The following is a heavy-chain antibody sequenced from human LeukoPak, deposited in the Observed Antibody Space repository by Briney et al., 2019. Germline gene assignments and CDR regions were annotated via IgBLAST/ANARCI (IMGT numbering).Heavy chain of an antibody. CDR1: GGTFSSYA. Sequence: SVKVSCKASGGTFSSYAISWVRQAPGQGLEWMGGIIPIFGTANYARKFQGRVTITADESTSTAYMELSSLRSEDTAVYYCARAPDFWSGYYLPDQYYYYYYGMDVWGQGTTVTVSS. CDR2: IIPIFGTA. J-gene: IGHJ6*02. CDR3: ARAPDFWSGYYLPDQYYYYYYGMDV. V-gene: IGHV1-69*13. D-gene: IGHD3-3*01.